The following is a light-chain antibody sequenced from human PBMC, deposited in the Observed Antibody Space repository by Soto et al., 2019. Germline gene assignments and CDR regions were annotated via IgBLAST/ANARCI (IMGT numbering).Light chain of an antibody. Sequence: QSVLTQPASVSGSPGQSITISCTGSISDVGSYDLVSWYQQHPGKAPKLMIYQVSRRPSGVSNRFFGSKPGNTASLAISGLQPEDEADYYCGSYTTTSNYVFGTGTKVTVL. CDR2: QVS. CDR1: ISDVGSYDL. V-gene: IGLV2-14*02. CDR3: GSYTTTSNYV. J-gene: IGLJ1*01.